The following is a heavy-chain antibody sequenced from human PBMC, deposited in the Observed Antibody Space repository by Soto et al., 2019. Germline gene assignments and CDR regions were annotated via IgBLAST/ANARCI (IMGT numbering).Heavy chain of an antibody. CDR1: GGSISSSSYY. J-gene: IGHJ4*02. CDR3: ASRGDSSGYSDYILDY. V-gene: IGHV4-39*01. D-gene: IGHD3-22*01. CDR2: IYYSGST. Sequence: SETLSLTCTVSGGSISSSSYYWGWIRQPPGKGLEWIGSIYYSGSTYYNPSLKSRVTISVDTSKNQFSLKLSSVTAADTAVYYCASRGDSSGYSDYILDYWGQGTLVTVSS.